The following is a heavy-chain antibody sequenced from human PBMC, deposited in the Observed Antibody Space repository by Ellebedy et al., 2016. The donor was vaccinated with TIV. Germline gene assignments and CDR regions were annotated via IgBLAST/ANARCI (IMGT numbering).Heavy chain of an antibody. J-gene: IGHJ6*03. V-gene: IGHV3-48*01. CDR1: GFTFSSYS. D-gene: IGHD3-3*01. CDR2: ISSSSSTI. Sequence: GESLKISXAASGFTFSSYSMNWVRQAPGKGLEWVSYISSSSSTIYYADSVKGRFTISRDNAKNSLYLQMNSLRAEDTAVYYCARVVGVGTKGYYYMDVWGKGTTVTVSS. CDR3: ARVVGVGTKGYYYMDV.